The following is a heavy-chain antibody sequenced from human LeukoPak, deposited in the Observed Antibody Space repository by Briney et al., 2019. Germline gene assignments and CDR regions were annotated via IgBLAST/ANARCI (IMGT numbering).Heavy chain of an antibody. V-gene: IGHV4-59*01. J-gene: IGHJ4*02. D-gene: IGHD3-9*01. CDR2: IYYSGDI. Sequence: SETLSLTCTVSDGAIAGYSWSWIRQPPGKGLEWIGYIYYSGDINYNPSLQSRVTVSVDTSKNQFSLKLSSVTAADTAVYYCARSVRHYDILTGYYPSYYFDYWGQGTLVTVSS. CDR3: ARSVRHYDILTGYYPSYYFDY. CDR1: DGAIAGYS.